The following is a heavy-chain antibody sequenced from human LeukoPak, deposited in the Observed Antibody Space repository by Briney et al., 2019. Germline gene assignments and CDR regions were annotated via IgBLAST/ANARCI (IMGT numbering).Heavy chain of an antibody. V-gene: IGHV3-23*01. CDR2: VSGSGSST. Sequence: GGSLTLSCAASGFTFSSYAMSYAMTWVRQAPGKGLEWVSSVSGSGSSTYYADPVKGRFTISRDNSKNTLYLRMNSLRAEDTAVYYCAKSFHGSYYSGFDYWGQGTLVTVSS. CDR1: GFTFSSYA. J-gene: IGHJ4*02. D-gene: IGHD1-26*01. CDR3: AKSFHGSYYSGFDY.